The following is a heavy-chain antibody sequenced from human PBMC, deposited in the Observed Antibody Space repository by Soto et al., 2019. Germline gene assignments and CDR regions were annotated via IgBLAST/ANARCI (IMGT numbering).Heavy chain of an antibody. D-gene: IGHD3-10*01. CDR2: IYYSGST. V-gene: IGHV4-31*03. J-gene: IGHJ5*02. Sequence: TSETLSLTCTVSGGSISSGGYYWSWIRQHPGKGLEWIGYIYYSGSTYYNPSLKSRVTISVDTSKNQFSLKLSSVTAADTAVYYCARALPPYGSGSSYNWFDLSGQGSLDTVSS. CDR1: GGSISSGGYY. CDR3: ARALPPYGSGSSYNWFDL.